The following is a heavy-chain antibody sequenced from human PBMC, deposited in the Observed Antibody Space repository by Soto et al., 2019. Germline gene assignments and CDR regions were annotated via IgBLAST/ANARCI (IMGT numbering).Heavy chain of an antibody. CDR2: ISSSSTI. V-gene: IGHV3-48*02. CDR1: GFTFSSYS. Sequence: GSLRLSCAASGFTFSSYSMNWVRQAPGKGLEWVSYISSSSTIYYADSVKGRFTISRDNAKNSLYLQMNSLRDEDTAVYYCARSEGIAAYYYYGMDVWGQGTTVTVSS. CDR3: ARSEGIAAYYYYGMDV. J-gene: IGHJ6*02. D-gene: IGHD6-13*01.